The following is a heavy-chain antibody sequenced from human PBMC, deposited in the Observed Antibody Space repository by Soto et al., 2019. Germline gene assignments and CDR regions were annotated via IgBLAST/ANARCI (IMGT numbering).Heavy chain of an antibody. CDR1: GFTFSNYA. V-gene: IGHV3-23*01. CDR2: ISGDSGST. Sequence: EVQLLESGGGLAQPGGSLRLSCAASGFTFSNYAMSWVRQAPGKGLEWVSAISGDSGSTYYADSVKGRFTISRDNSKNTLYLQVTSLRAQDPAVYDCASPAGLTVTVHDYWGQGTLVPVSS. J-gene: IGHJ4*02. CDR3: ASPAGLTVTVHDY. D-gene: IGHD4-17*01.